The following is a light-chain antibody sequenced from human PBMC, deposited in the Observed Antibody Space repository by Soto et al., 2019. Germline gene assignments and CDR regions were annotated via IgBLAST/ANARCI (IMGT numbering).Light chain of an antibody. CDR2: GTS. CDR3: QQYGSSGT. CDR1: ESISNSY. Sequence: EIVLTQSPGTLSLSPGERVTLSCRASESISNSYLAWYQQKPGQAPRLLIYGTSSRATGIPDRFSGSGSGTDFTLTISRLEPEDFAVYYCQQYGSSGTFGQGTKV. J-gene: IGKJ1*01. V-gene: IGKV3-20*01.